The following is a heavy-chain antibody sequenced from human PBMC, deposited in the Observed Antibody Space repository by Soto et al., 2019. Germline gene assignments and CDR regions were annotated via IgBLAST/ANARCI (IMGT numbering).Heavy chain of an antibody. Sequence: SLRLSCAASGFTFSSYGMHWVRQAPGKGLEWVAVISYDGSNKYDADSVKGRFTISRDNSKNTLYLQMNSLRAEDTAVYYCAKDRGVDYGDYYYYGMDVWGQGTTGTVSS. CDR3: AKDRGVDYGDYYYYGMDV. CDR2: ISYDGSNK. CDR1: GFTFSSYG. J-gene: IGHJ6*02. V-gene: IGHV3-30*18. D-gene: IGHD4-17*01.